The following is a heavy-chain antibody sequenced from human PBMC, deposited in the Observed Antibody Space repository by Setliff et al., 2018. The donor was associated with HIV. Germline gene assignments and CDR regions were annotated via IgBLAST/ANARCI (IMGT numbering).Heavy chain of an antibody. V-gene: IGHV3-23*01. CDR1: GFSFRSYA. CDR2: ISGSGDIT. D-gene: IGHD4-4*01. CDR3: AKTQTVITVYGPFDS. J-gene: IGHJ4*02. Sequence: GESLRLSCAASGFSFRSYAVSWVRQAPGKGLEWVAVISGSGDITYYRESVKGRFTVSRDNSNNTVYLRMNSLRAEDTAMYYCAKTQTVITVYGPFDSWGQGTPVTVSS.